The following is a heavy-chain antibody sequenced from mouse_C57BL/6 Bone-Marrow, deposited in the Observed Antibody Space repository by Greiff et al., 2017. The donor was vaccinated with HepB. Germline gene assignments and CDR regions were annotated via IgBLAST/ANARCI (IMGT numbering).Heavy chain of an antibody. CDR1: GYTFTSYG. Sequence: QVQLQQSGAELARPGASVKLSCKASGYTFTSYGISWVKQRTGQGLEWIGEIYPRSGNTYYNEKFKGKATLTADKYSSTAYMELRSLTSEDSAVYFCARSGYDYGSYWYFDVWGTGTTVTVSS. CDR2: IYPRSGNT. V-gene: IGHV1-81*01. J-gene: IGHJ1*03. D-gene: IGHD2-4*01. CDR3: ARSGYDYGSYWYFDV.